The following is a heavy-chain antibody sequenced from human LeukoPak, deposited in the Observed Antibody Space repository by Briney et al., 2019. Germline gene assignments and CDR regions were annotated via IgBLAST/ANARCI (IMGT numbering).Heavy chain of an antibody. D-gene: IGHD2-2*01. CDR3: ARALAYCSSTSCSNDAFDI. CDR1: GGSISSGSYY. V-gene: IGHV4-61*02. Sequence: SVTLSLTCTVSGGSISSGSYYWSWIRQPAGKGLEWIGRIYTSGSTNYNPSLKSRVTISVDTSKNQFSLKLSSATAADTAVYYCARALAYCSSTSCSNDAFDIWGQGTMVTVSS. J-gene: IGHJ3*02. CDR2: IYTSGST.